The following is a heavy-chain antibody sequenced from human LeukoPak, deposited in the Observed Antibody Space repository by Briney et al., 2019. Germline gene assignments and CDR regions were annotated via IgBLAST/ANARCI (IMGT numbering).Heavy chain of an antibody. CDR2: VNPNSGGT. V-gene: IGHV1-2*02. CDR3: ATLSTYVVRGFIVEGRDY. D-gene: IGHD3-10*01. J-gene: IGHJ4*02. CDR1: RYTFTDYY. Sequence: ASVRVSCKASRYTFTDYYLHWVRQAPGQGLEWMGWVNPNSGGTKYAQKFQGRVSMTTDTSITTVYMDLSNLRFDDTAVYYCATLSTYVVRGFIVEGRDYWGQGTLVTVSS.